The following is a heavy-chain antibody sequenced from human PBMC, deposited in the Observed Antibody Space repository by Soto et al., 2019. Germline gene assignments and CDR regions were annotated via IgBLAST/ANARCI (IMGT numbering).Heavy chain of an antibody. CDR3: ARDKGRVAAAATWYYYGMDV. J-gene: IGHJ6*02. V-gene: IGHV4-39*07. CDR1: GDSITSRDFY. CDR2: ISHSGNT. D-gene: IGHD6-13*01. Sequence: PSETLSLTCTVSGDSITSRDFYWGWIRRPPGQGLEWVGNISHSGNTFYNPPLKSRVTISVDASKNQFSMRLTSVTAADTAVYYFARDKGRVAAAATWYYYGMDVWGQGTTVTVSS.